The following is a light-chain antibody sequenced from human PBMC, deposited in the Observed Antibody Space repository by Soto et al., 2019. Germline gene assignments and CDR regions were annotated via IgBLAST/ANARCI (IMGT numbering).Light chain of an antibody. V-gene: IGKV3-20*01. Sequence: EIVLTQSPGSLSLSPGERATLSCRASQSVTTNYLAWYQQKPGQAPRLLIYGASSAATGIPDRFSGSGSGTDFTLTISRLEPEDFAVYYCQEYGSSPVTFGQGTRLDIK. J-gene: IGKJ5*01. CDR3: QEYGSSPVT. CDR1: QSVTTNY. CDR2: GAS.